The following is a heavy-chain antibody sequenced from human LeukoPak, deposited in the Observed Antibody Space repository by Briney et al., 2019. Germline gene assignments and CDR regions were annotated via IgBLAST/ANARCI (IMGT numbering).Heavy chain of an antibody. V-gene: IGHV3-23*01. J-gene: IGHJ4*02. CDR2: ISGSGGST. D-gene: IGHD3-22*01. Sequence: GGSLRLSCAASGFTFSSYAMSWVRQAPGKGLEWVSAISGSGGSTYYVDSVKGRFTISRDNFKNTLYLQMNSLRAEDTAVYYCAKDRDYDSSGYSDYWGQGTLVTVSS. CDR3: AKDRDYDSSGYSDY. CDR1: GFTFSSYA.